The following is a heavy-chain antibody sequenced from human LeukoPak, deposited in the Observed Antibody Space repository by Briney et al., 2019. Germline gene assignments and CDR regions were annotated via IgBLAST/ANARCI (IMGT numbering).Heavy chain of an antibody. CDR2: ISSSGSTK. CDR3: TRVAGSGSVD. D-gene: IGHD1-26*01. CDR1: GFTFSDYY. Sequence: GGSLRLSCAASGFTFSDYYMSWIRQAPGKGLEWVSYISSSGSTKYYADSVKGRFTISRDNAKNTLHLQMNSLRAEDTAVYYCTRVAGSGSVDWGQGTLVTVSS. J-gene: IGHJ4*02. V-gene: IGHV3-11*04.